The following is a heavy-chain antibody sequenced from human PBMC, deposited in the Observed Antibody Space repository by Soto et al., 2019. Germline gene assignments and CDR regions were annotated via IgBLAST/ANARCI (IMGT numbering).Heavy chain of an antibody. CDR3: ASAYYYFGMDV. CDR1: GGSISSGGYS. CDR2: IYHTGNT. V-gene: IGHV4-30-2*01. Sequence: QLQLQESGSRLVKPSQTLSLTCAVSGGSISSGGYSGSWIRQPPGMGLEWVGYIYHTGNTYYNPSLRIRITIPVDRSKTQSSLNLTSVTAADTAVYYGASAYYYFGMDVWGQGTTVIVSS. J-gene: IGHJ6*02.